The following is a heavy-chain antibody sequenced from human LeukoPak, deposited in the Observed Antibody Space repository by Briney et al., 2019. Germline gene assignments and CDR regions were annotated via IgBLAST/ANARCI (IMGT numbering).Heavy chain of an antibody. Sequence: SETLSLTCAVSGGSISNNNWWSWVRQPPGKGLEWIGEIYHSGSTNYNPSLKSRVTISVDKSKNQFSLKLSSVTAADTAVYYCASREYSSGWYGYWGQGTLVTVSS. CDR1: GGSISNNNW. D-gene: IGHD6-19*01. CDR3: ASREYSSGWYGY. V-gene: IGHV4-4*02. CDR2: IYHSGST. J-gene: IGHJ4*02.